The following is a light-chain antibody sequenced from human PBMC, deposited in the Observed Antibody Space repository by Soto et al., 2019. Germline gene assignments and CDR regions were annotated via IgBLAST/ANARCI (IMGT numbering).Light chain of an antibody. Sequence: QSALTQPASVSGSPGQSIAISCTGTSSDVGGYDYVSWYQHHPGKAPKLMIYDVSNRPAGVSTRFSGSKSGNTASLTISGLQAEDEAAYYCSSYTSSSVPVFGGGTQLTVL. J-gene: IGLJ7*01. CDR3: SSYTSSSVPV. V-gene: IGLV2-14*03. CDR1: SSDVGGYDY. CDR2: DVS.